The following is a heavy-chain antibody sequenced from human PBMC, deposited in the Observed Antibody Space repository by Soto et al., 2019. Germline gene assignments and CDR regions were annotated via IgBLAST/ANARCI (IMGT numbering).Heavy chain of an antibody. Sequence: GGSLRLSCAASGFTFSGSAMHWVRQASGKGLEWVGRIRSKANSYATAYAASVKGRFTISRDDSKNTAYLQMNSLRAEDTAVYYCARANDYGSRRGFDPWGQGTLVTVSS. CDR2: IRSKANSYAT. CDR3: ARANDYGSRRGFDP. CDR1: GFTFSGSA. J-gene: IGHJ5*02. D-gene: IGHD3-16*01. V-gene: IGHV3-73*01.